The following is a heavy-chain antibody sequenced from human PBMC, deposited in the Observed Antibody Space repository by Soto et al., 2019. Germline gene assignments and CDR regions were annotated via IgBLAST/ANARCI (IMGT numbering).Heavy chain of an antibody. J-gene: IGHJ6*02. D-gene: IGHD2-2*01. Sequence: ASVKVSCKASGYTFTGYYMHWVRQAPGQGLEWMGWINPNSGGTNYAQKFQGWVTMTRDTSISTAYMELSRLRSDDTAVYYCARDAYCSCTSCYHVDYYYGMDVWGQGTTVTVSS. CDR2: INPNSGGT. CDR1: GYTFTGYY. V-gene: IGHV1-2*04. CDR3: ARDAYCSCTSCYHVDYYYGMDV.